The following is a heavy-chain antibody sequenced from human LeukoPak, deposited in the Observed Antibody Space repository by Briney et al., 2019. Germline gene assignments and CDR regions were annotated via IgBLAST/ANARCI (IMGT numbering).Heavy chain of an antibody. J-gene: IGHJ4*02. CDR2: ISSSSSTI. Sequence: GGSLRLSCAASGFTFSSYSMNWVRQAPGKGLEWVSYISSSSSTIYYADSVKGRFTISRDNAKNSLYLQMNSLRAEDTAVYYCARDRRVAVAVFDYWGQGTLVTVSS. CDR3: ARDRRVAVAVFDY. CDR1: GFTFSSYS. D-gene: IGHD6-19*01. V-gene: IGHV3-48*01.